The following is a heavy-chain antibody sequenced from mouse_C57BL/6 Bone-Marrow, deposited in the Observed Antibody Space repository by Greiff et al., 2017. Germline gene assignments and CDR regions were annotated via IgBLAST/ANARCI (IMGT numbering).Heavy chain of an antibody. Sequence: VQLQQSGAELARPGASVKLSCKASGYTFTSYGISWVKQRTGQGLEWIGEIYPRSGNTYYNEKFKGKATLTADKSSSTAYMELRSLTSEDSAVYFCARSLYYYGSSYPAWFAYWGQGTLVTVSA. CDR3: ARSLYYYGSSYPAWFAY. V-gene: IGHV1-81*01. CDR2: IYPRSGNT. D-gene: IGHD1-1*01. CDR1: GYTFTSYG. J-gene: IGHJ3*01.